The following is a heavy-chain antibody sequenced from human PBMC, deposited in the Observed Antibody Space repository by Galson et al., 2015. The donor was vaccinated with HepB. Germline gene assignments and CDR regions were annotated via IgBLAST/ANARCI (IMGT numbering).Heavy chain of an antibody. J-gene: IGHJ6*02. CDR2: INPNSGGT. CDR3: ARDRGRVVVVPAAMDYYYYYGMDV. D-gene: IGHD2-2*01. CDR1: GYTFTGYY. V-gene: IGHV1-2*02. Sequence: SVKVSCKASGYTFTGYYMHWVRQAPGQGLEWMGWINPNSGGTNYAQKFQGRVTMTRDTSISTAYMELSRLRSDDTAVYYCARDRGRVVVVPAAMDYYYYYGMDVWGQGTTVTVSS.